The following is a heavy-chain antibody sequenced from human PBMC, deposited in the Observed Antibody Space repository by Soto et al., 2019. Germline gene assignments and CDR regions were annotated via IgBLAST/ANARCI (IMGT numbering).Heavy chain of an antibody. Sequence: SETLSLTCTVSGGSVSSGSYYWSWIRQPPGKGLEWIGYIYYSGSTNYNPSLKSRVTISVDTSKNQFSLKLSSVTAADTAVYYCARGYYYDSSGYPDFDYWGQGTLVTVSS. V-gene: IGHV4-61*01. CDR3: ARGYYYDSSGYPDFDY. J-gene: IGHJ4*02. D-gene: IGHD3-22*01. CDR2: IYYSGST. CDR1: GGSVSSGSYY.